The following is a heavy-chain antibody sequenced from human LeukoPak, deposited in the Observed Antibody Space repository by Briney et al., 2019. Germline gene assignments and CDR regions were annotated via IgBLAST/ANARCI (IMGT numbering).Heavy chain of an antibody. V-gene: IGHV4-34*01. D-gene: IGHD3-16*01. CDR1: GGSFSGYY. CDR3: ARGMGVWKP. J-gene: IGHJ5*02. Sequence: PSETLSLTCAVFGGSFSGYYLSWIRQPPGKGLEWIGEINHSGSTNYNPSLKSRVTISVDTSKNQFSLKLSSVTAADTAVYSCARGMGVWKPWGQGTLVTVSS. CDR2: INHSGST.